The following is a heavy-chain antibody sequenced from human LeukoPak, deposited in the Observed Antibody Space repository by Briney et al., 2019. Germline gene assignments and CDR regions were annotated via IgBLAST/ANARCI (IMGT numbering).Heavy chain of an antibody. CDR2: ISGSGGST. CDR3: AKHRCSTTTCPQDY. Sequence: GGSLSPSCAASGFTFSAYAMGWVSQAPGHGLGWVSFISGSGGSTYYADSVKGRFTISRDNSENTLFLQMSSLRAEDTAVYYCAKHRCSTTTCPQDYWGQGTLVTVSS. D-gene: IGHD2-2*01. CDR1: GFTFSAYA. J-gene: IGHJ4*02. V-gene: IGHV3-23*01.